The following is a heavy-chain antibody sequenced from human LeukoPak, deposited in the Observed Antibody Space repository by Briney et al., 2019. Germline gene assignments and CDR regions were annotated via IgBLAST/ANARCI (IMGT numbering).Heavy chain of an antibody. CDR3: ARDRVGYCSGGSCLLGNY. D-gene: IGHD2-15*01. V-gene: IGHV1-69*04. Sequence: SVKVSCKASGGTFSSYAISWLRQAPGQGLEWLGRIIPILGIANYAQKFQGRVTITADKSTSTAYMELSSLRSEDTAVYYCARDRVGYCSGGSCLLGNYWGQGTLVTVSS. CDR2: IIPILGIA. J-gene: IGHJ4*02. CDR1: GGTFSSYA.